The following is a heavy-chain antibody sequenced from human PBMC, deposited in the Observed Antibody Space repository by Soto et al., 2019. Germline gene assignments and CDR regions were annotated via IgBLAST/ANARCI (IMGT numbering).Heavy chain of an antibody. CDR3: ARAGGSDYPLDY. CDR2: INAGNGNT. Sequence: QVQLVQSGAEVKKPGASVKVSYKASGYTFTSYAMHWVLQAPGQRLEWMGWINAGNGNTKYSQKFQGRVTITRDTSASTAYMELSSLRSEDTAVYYCARAGGSDYPLDYWGQGTLVTVSS. V-gene: IGHV1-3*01. CDR1: GYTFTSYA. J-gene: IGHJ4*02. D-gene: IGHD4-17*01.